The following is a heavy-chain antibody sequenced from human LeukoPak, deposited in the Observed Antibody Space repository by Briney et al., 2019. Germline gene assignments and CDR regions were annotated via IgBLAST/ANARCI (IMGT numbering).Heavy chain of an antibody. Sequence: PSETLSLTCAVYGGSFSGYYWSWIRQPPGKGLEWIGSIYHSGSTYYNPSLKSRVTISVDTSKNQFSLKLSSMTAADTAVYYCARDGPITMVRGVIIRGQNWFDPWGQGTLVTVSS. CDR2: IYHSGST. CDR1: GGSFSGYY. CDR3: ARDGPITMVRGVIIRGQNWFDP. V-gene: IGHV4-34*01. D-gene: IGHD3-10*01. J-gene: IGHJ5*02.